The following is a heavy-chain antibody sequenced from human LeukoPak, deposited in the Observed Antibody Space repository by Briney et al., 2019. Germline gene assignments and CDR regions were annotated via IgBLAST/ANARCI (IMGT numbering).Heavy chain of an antibody. CDR1: AFSFSDYN. Sequence: PGGSLRLSCAASAFSFSDYNMNWVRQAPGKGLEWVSSITSTGSYIYYADSVKGRFTISRDNAKNSLFLQLNSLRAEDTAVYYCAKRHDYDSSGILDYWGQGTLVTVSS. V-gene: IGHV3-21*01. CDR3: AKRHDYDSSGILDY. J-gene: IGHJ4*02. D-gene: IGHD3-22*01. CDR2: ITSTGSYI.